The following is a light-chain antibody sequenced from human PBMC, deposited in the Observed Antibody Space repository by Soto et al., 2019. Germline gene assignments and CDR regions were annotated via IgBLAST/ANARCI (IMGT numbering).Light chain of an antibody. J-gene: IGLJ2*01. Sequence: QSALTQPRSVSGSPGQSVTISCTGTSSDIGVYNYVSWYQQHPGKAPKIIIYDVTKRPSGVPDRFSGSKSGNTASLTISGLQAEDEDDYYCCSYAGSYNVVLGGGTKLTVL. CDR2: DVT. V-gene: IGLV2-11*01. CDR1: SSDIGVYNY. CDR3: CSYAGSYNVV.